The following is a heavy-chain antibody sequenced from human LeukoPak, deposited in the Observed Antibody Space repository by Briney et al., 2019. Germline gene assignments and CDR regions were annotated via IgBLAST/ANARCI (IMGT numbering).Heavy chain of an antibody. CDR1: GFTFSSYE. D-gene: IGHD6-13*01. J-gene: IGHJ1*01. V-gene: IGHV3-48*03. CDR2: ISSSGSTI. Sequence: TGGSLRLYCAASGFTFSSYEMNWVRQAPGKGLEWVSYISSSGSTIYYADSVKGRFTISRGNAKNSLYLQMNSLRAEDTAVYYCARGGSSWVTVAEYFQHWGQGTLVTVSS. CDR3: ARGGSSWVTVAEYFQH.